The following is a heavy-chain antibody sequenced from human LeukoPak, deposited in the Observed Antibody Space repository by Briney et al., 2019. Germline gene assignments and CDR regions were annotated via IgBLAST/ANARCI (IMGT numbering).Heavy chain of an antibody. J-gene: IGHJ4*02. CDR2: ISWDGGST. D-gene: IGHD3-22*01. CDR1: GFTFDDYD. Sequence: PGGSLRLSCAASGFTFDDYDMHWVGQAPGKGLEWVSLISWDGGSTYYADSVKGRFTISRDNSKNSLYLQMNSLRAEDTALYYCAKGEWDYYDSSGYMGYWGQGTLVTVSS. V-gene: IGHV3-43D*03. CDR3: AKGEWDYYDSSGYMGY.